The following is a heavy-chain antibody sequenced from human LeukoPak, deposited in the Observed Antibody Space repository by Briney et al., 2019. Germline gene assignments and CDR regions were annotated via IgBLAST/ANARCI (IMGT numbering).Heavy chain of an antibody. CDR3: AKDSTYYYDISGYCDY. CDR2: ISGSGCST. V-gene: IGHV3-23*01. CDR1: GFTFSSYA. J-gene: IGHJ4*02. D-gene: IGHD3-22*01. Sequence: GGSLRLSCAASGFTFSSYAMSWVRQAPGKGLEWVSAISGSGCSTYYADSVKGRFTISRDNSKNTVYLQMNSLRAEDTAVYYCAKDSTYYYDISGYCDYWGQGTLVTVSS.